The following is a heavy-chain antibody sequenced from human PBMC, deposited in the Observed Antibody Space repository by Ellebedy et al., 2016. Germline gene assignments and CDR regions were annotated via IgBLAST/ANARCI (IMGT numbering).Heavy chain of an antibody. CDR2: IYYSGST. Sequence: SETLSLTCAVYGGSFSGYYWSWIRQPPGKGLEWIGYIYYSGSTYYNPSLKSRVTISVDTSKNQFSLKLSSVTAANTAVYYCARAGGPGVVWFDPWGQGTLVTVSS. J-gene: IGHJ5*02. CDR3: ARAGGPGVVWFDP. D-gene: IGHD2-15*01. V-gene: IGHV4-34*09. CDR1: GGSFSGYY.